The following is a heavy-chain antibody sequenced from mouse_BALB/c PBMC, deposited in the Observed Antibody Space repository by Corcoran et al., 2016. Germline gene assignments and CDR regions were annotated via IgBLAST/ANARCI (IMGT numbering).Heavy chain of an antibody. J-gene: IGHJ1*01. V-gene: IGHV14-3*02. CDR2: IDPANGNT. Sequence: EVQLQQSGAELVKPGASVKLSCTASGFNIKDTYMHWVKQRPEQGLEWIGRIDPANGNTKYDPKFQGKATITADTSSNTAYLRLSSLTSEDIAVYYCARWDWYFDVWGAGTTVTVSS. CDR1: GFNIKDTY. CDR3: ARWDWYFDV.